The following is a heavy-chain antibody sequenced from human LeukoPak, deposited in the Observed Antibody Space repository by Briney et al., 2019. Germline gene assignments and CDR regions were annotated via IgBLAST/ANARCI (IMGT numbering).Heavy chain of an antibody. CDR3: ARQETGYSLGWFDP. V-gene: IGHV4-59*08. Sequence: SETLSLTCTVSGGSISPYYWSWIRQPPGKGLEWIGYIYYSGTTNYNPSLKSRVTISVDTSKNQFSLKLSSVTAADTAVYYCARQETGYSLGWFDPWGQGTLVTVSS. CDR2: IYYSGTT. J-gene: IGHJ5*02. D-gene: IGHD1-26*01. CDR1: GGSISPYY.